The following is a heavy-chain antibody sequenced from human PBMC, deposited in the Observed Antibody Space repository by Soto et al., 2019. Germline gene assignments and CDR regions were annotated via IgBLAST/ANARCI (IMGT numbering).Heavy chain of an antibody. CDR3: ARDIEDYYGSGSYPSGIDY. J-gene: IGHJ4*02. V-gene: IGHV3-30-3*01. CDR2: ISYDGSNK. CDR1: GFTFSSFA. Sequence: QVQLVESGGGVVQPGRSLRLSCAASGFTFSSFAFHRVRQAPGKGLEWVAVISYDGSNKYYADSVKGRFTISRDNSKNTLYLQMNSLRAEDTAVYYCARDIEDYYGSGSYPSGIDYWGQGTLVTVSS. D-gene: IGHD3-10*01.